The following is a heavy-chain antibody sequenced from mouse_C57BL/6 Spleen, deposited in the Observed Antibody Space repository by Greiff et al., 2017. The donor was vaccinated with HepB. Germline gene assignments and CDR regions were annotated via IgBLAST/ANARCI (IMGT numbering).Heavy chain of an antibody. J-gene: IGHJ2*01. V-gene: IGHV1-82*01. CDR3: ARWEVVATEDYCDY. D-gene: IGHD1-1*01. CDR1: GYAFSSSW. Sequence: QVQLQQSGPELVKPGASVKISCKASGYAFSSSWMNWVKQRPGKGLEWIGRIYPGDGDTNYNGKFKGKATLAADKSSSTAYMKLSSLTSEDSAVYFCARWEVVATEDYCDYWGQGTTLTVSS. CDR2: IYPGDGDT.